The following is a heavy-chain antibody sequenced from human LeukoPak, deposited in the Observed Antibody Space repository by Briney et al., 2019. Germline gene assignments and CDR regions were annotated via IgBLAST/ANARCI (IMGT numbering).Heavy chain of an antibody. Sequence: SETLSLTCTVSGGSISSSSYYWGWIRQPPGKGLEWIGSIYYSGSTYYNPSLKSRVTISVDRSKNQFSLKLSSVTAADTAVYYCARCSRSGAYYFDYWGQGTLVTVSS. J-gene: IGHJ4*02. CDR3: ARCSRSGAYYFDY. CDR2: IYYSGST. V-gene: IGHV4-39*07. CDR1: GGSISSSSYY. D-gene: IGHD2-15*01.